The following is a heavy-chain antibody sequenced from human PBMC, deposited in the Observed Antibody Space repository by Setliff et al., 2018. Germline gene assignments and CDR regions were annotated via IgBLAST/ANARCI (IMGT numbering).Heavy chain of an antibody. Sequence: SCTASGYTFTSHYMHWVRQAPGLGLEWMGTINPSSGRTSYAQKFQGRVTMTRDTSTSTVYMDMSSLRSEDTAVYYCARDVFPYHYEGAFDIWGQGTMVTVSS. V-gene: IGHV1-46*01. CDR2: INPSSGRT. CDR1: GYTFTSHY. D-gene: IGHD3-22*01. J-gene: IGHJ3*02. CDR3: ARDVFPYHYEGAFDI.